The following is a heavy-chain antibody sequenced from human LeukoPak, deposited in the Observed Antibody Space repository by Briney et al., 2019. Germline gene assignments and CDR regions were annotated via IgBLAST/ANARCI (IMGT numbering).Heavy chain of an antibody. Sequence: SETLSLTCIVSGGSISSYYWSWIRQPPGKGLEWIGYIYYSGSTNYNPSLKSRVTISVDTSKNQFSLTLSSVTAADTAVYYCARVTHCSSTSCYDQFDPWGQGTLVTVSS. V-gene: IGHV4-59*01. D-gene: IGHD2-2*01. CDR1: GGSISSYY. CDR2: IYYSGST. J-gene: IGHJ5*02. CDR3: ARVTHCSSTSCYDQFDP.